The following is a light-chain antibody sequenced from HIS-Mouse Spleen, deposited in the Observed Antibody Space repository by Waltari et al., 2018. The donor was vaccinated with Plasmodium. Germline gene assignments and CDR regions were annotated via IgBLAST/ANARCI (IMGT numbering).Light chain of an antibody. Sequence: QPVLTQSSSASASLGSSVKLTCTLSSGHSSYIIAWPPQQPGKAPRYLMKLEGSGSYNKGSGVPDRFSGYSSGADRYLTISNLQSEDEADYYCETWDSNTRVFGGGTKLTVL. CDR1: SGHSSYI. J-gene: IGLJ2*01. CDR3: ETWDSNTRV. CDR2: LEGSGSY. V-gene: IGLV4-60*03.